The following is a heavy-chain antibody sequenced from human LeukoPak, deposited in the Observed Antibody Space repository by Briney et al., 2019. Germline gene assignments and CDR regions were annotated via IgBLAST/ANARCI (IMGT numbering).Heavy chain of an antibody. V-gene: IGHV3-53*01. J-gene: IGHJ6*02. Sequence: GGSLRLSCAASEFTVSSNYMSWVRQSPGKGLEWVSVIYSGGSTYYAKSVKGRFTISRDNSKNTLYLQMNSLRVEDTAVYYCARGPVAPYYGLDVWGQGTTVTVSS. D-gene: IGHD2-15*01. CDR2: IYSGGST. CDR3: ARGPVAPYYGLDV. CDR1: EFTVSSNY.